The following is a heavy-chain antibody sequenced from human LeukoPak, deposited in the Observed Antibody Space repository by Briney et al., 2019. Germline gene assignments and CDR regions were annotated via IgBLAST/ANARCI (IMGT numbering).Heavy chain of an antibody. CDR3: ARDGYDFTSRPY. CDR2: ISSGGSTI. V-gene: IGHV3-11*04. D-gene: IGHD3/OR15-3a*01. CDR1: GFTFSDYY. Sequence: GGSLRLSCAASGFTFSDYYMSWIRQAPGKGLEWVSYISSGGSTIYHADSVKGRFTVSRDNAKNSLYLQMNSLRAEDTAVYYCARDGYDFTSRPYWGQGTLVTVSS. J-gene: IGHJ4*02.